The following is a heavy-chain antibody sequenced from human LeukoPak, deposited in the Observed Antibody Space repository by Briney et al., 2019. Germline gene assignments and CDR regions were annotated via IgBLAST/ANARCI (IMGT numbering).Heavy chain of an antibody. CDR3: ARDFSPECYYYDTSAYFYYDY. CDR2: IYHSGST. J-gene: IGHJ4*02. D-gene: IGHD3-22*01. Sequence: SETLSLTCTVSGYSISSAYYWGWIRQPPGKGLEWIGSIYHSGSTYYNPSLKSRVTISVDTSKNQFSLKLSSVTAADTAVYFCARDFSPECYYYDTSAYFYYDYWGQGTLVTVSS. V-gene: IGHV4-38-2*02. CDR1: GYSISSAYY.